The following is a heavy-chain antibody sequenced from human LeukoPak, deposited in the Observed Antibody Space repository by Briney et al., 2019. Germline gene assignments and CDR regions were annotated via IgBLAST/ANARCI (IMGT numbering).Heavy chain of an antibody. CDR2: IYYSGST. CDR1: GGSISSYY. CDR3: ARDRPVLRFLEWSKTDYYGMDV. Sequence: SETLSLTCTVSGGSISSYYWSWIRQPPGKGLEWIGYIYYSGSTNYNPSLKSRVTISVDTSKNQFSLKLSSVTAADTAVYYCARDRPVLRFLEWSKTDYYGMDVWGQGTTVTVSS. D-gene: IGHD3-3*01. V-gene: IGHV4-59*12. J-gene: IGHJ6*02.